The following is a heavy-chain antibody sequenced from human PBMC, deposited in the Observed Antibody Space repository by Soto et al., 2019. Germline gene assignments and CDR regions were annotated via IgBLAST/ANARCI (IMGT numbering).Heavy chain of an antibody. D-gene: IGHD3-9*01. CDR1: GYTFTSYG. CDR3: ARSAPQILRYFDWLHPLDY. Sequence: ASVKVSRKASGYTFTSYGISWVRQAPGQGLEWMGWISAYNGNTNYAQKLQGRVTMTTDTSTSTAYMELRSLRSDDTAVYYCARSAPQILRYFDWLHPLDYWGQRTLVTVSS. J-gene: IGHJ4*02. V-gene: IGHV1-18*04. CDR2: ISAYNGNT.